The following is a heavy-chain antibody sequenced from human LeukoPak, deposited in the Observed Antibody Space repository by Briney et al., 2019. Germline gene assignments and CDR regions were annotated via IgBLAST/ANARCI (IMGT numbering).Heavy chain of an antibody. D-gene: IGHD3-10*01. J-gene: IGHJ6*03. CDR1: GGSISSYY. CDR2: IYTSGST. V-gene: IGHV4-4*07. Sequence: SETLSLTCTISGGSISSYYWSWIRQPAGKGLEWIGRIYTSGSTNYNPSLKSRVTISVDTSKNQFSLKLSSVTAADTAVYYCARLGSGSTMVRGVTPYYYYYYMDVWGKGTTVTVSS. CDR3: ARLGSGSTMVRGVTPYYYYYYMDV.